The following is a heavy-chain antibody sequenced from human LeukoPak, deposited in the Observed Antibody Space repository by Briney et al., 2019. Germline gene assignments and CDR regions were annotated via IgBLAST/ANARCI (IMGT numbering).Heavy chain of an antibody. V-gene: IGHV1-18*01. CDR1: GYTFTSYG. D-gene: IGHD6-13*01. J-gene: IGHJ6*03. CDR3: AREGGIAAAGTFYYYMDV. CDR2: ISAYNGNT. Sequence: ASVKVSCKASGYTFTSYGISWVRQAPGQGLERMGWISAYNGNTNYAQKLQGRVTMTTDTSTSTAYMELRSLRSDDTAVYYCAREGGIAAAGTFYYYMDVWGKGTTVTVSS.